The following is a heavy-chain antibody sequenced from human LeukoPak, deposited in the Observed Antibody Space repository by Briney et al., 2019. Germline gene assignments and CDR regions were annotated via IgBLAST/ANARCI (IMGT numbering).Heavy chain of an antibody. D-gene: IGHD3-3*01. CDR3: ARSKVGWLLQD. V-gene: IGHV4-39*01. J-gene: IGHJ4*02. CDR1: GGPTSSSSYY. Sequence: SETLSLTCTVSGGPTSSSSYYWAWIRQPPGKGLEWIGSINYSGNTFYNPSLKSRVTISVDTSKNQFSLKLSSMTAADTAVYYCARSKVGWLLQDWGQGTLVTVSS. CDR2: INYSGNT.